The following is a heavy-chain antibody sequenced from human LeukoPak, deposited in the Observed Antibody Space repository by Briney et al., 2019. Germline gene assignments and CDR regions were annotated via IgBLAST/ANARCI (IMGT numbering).Heavy chain of an antibody. J-gene: IGHJ3*02. D-gene: IGHD2-2*01. CDR3: ARVNCSSTSCYFLAFDI. CDR2: IYYSGST. CDR1: GGSISSYY. Sequence: SETLSLTCTVSGGSISSYYWSWIRQPPGKGLEWIGYIYYSGSTNYNPSLKSRVTISVDTSKNQFSLKLSSVTAADTAVYYCARVNCSSTSCYFLAFDIWGQGTMVTVSS. V-gene: IGHV4-59*01.